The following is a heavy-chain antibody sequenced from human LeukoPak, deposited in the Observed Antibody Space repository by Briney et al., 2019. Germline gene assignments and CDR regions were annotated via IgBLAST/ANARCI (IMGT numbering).Heavy chain of an antibody. J-gene: IGHJ4*02. D-gene: IGHD1-14*01. Sequence: GGSLRLSCAASGFTFSSYWMHWVRQVPGKGLVWVSRINPGGSSTAYADSVKGRFTISRDNAKNTLYLQMDSPRAEDTAIYYCARSNQADDYWGQGTLVTVSS. CDR3: ARSNQADDY. V-gene: IGHV3-74*01. CDR1: GFTFSSYW. CDR2: INPGGSST.